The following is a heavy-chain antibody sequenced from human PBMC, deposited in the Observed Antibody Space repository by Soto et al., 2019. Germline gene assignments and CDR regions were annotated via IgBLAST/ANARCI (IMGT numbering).Heavy chain of an antibody. V-gene: IGHV3-21*01. CDR2: ISSSSSYI. D-gene: IGHD2-2*01. CDR1: GFTFSSYN. Sequence: GSLRLSCAASGFTFSSYNKNLVRPAPGKGLEWVSSISSSSSYIYYADSVKGRFTISRDNAKNSLYLQMNSLRAEDTAVYYCARAPSSTGPFDYWGQGTLVTVSS. CDR3: ARAPSSTGPFDY. J-gene: IGHJ4*02.